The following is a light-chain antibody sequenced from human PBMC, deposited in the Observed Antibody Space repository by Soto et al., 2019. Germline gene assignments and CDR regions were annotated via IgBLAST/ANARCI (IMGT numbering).Light chain of an antibody. Sequence: QLVLTQPPSASGSPGQSVAISCTGTSSDVGGYNYVSWYQQHSGKAPKLMIYEVNKRPSGVPDRFSGSKSGNTASLTVSGLQAEDEADYYCSSYAGSSNVFGTGTKLTVL. CDR1: SSDVGGYNY. V-gene: IGLV2-8*01. CDR3: SSYAGSSNV. CDR2: EVN. J-gene: IGLJ1*01.